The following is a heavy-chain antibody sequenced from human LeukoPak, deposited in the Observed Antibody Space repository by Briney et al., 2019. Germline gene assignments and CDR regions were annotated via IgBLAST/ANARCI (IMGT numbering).Heavy chain of an antibody. Sequence: SETLSLTCTVSGGSISSYYRVWIRQPAGKRLEWIGRIYSSGSTNYNPSLKRRVTMSVDTSKNQFSLKLNSVTAADTAMYYCARERTYYYDNTGNPGWDWFDPWGQGTLVTVSS. J-gene: IGHJ5*02. CDR3: ARERTYYYDNTGNPGWDWFDP. D-gene: IGHD3-22*01. V-gene: IGHV4-4*07. CDR1: GGSISSYY. CDR2: IYSSGST.